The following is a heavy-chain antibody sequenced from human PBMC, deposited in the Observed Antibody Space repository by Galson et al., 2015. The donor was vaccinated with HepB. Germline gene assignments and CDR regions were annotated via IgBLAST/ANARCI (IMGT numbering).Heavy chain of an antibody. D-gene: IGHD4-23*01. CDR3: ARHNSGRAIEGGDAFDI. Sequence: SLRLSCAASGFTVSSNYMSWVRQAPGKGLEWVSVIYSGGSTYYADSVKGRFTISRDNSKNTLYLQMNSLRAEDTAVYYCARHNSGRAIEGGDAFDIWGQGTMVTVSS. V-gene: IGHV3-66*04. J-gene: IGHJ3*02. CDR2: IYSGGST. CDR1: GFTVSSNY.